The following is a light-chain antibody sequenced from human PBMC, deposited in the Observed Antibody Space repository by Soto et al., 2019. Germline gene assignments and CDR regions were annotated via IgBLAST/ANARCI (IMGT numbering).Light chain of an antibody. CDR1: QGISSY. V-gene: IGKV1-8*01. CDR2: AAS. Sequence: AIRMTQSPSSFSASTGDRVTITCRASQGISSYLAWYQQKPGKAPKLLIYAASTLQSGLPSRFSGSGDGTDFTLTSSCLQSEDFATYYCQQYYSYPHTFGQGTKVEIK. J-gene: IGKJ1*01. CDR3: QQYYSYPHT.